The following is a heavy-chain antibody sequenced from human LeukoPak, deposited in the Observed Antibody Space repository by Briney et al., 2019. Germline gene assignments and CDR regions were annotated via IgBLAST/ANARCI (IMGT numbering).Heavy chain of an antibody. CDR2: INPDSGGT. J-gene: IGHJ4*02. Sequence: ASVKVSCKASGYTFTGYYMHWVRQAPGQGLEWMGWINPDSGGTNYVQKFQGRVTMTRDTSISTAYMELSRLRSDDTAVYYCARSFGGAGLDYWGQGTLVTVSS. V-gene: IGHV1-2*02. CDR1: GYTFTGYY. D-gene: IGHD1-26*01. CDR3: ARSFGGAGLDY.